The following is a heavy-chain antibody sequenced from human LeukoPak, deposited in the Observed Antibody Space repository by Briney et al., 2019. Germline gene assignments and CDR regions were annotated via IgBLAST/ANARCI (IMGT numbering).Heavy chain of an antibody. D-gene: IGHD3-22*01. CDR2: IIPIFGTA. CDR1: AGTFSSYA. CDR3: ARVDSSGYLLFDY. Sequence: SVKVSCKASAGTFSSYAISWVRQAPGQGLEWMGGIIPIFGTANYAQKFQGRVTITTDESTSTAYMELSSLRSEDTAVYYCARVDSSGYLLFDYWGQGTLVTVSS. V-gene: IGHV1-69*05. J-gene: IGHJ4*02.